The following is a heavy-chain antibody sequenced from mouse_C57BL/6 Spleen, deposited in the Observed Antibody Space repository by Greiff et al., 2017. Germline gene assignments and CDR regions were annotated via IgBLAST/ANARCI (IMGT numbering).Heavy chain of an antibody. V-gene: IGHV1-15*01. Sequence: VQLQPSGAELVRPGASVTLSCKASGYTFTDYEMHWVKQTPVHGLEWIGAIDPETGGTAYNQKFKGKAILTADKSSSTAYMERRSLTSEDSAVYYCTGTTTVVRDFDVWGTGTTVTVSS. J-gene: IGHJ1*03. CDR3: TGTTTVVRDFDV. D-gene: IGHD1-1*01. CDR2: IDPETGGT. CDR1: GYTFTDYE.